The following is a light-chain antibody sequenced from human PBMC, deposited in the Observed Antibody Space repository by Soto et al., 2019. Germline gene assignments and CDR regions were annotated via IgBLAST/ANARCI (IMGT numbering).Light chain of an antibody. V-gene: IGKV3-15*01. CDR3: QQYNNWPQIT. CDR2: GAS. J-gene: IGKJ5*01. CDR1: QSVSSN. Sequence: GMAHTPGTLAVPPVKRATLSFRASQSVSSNLVWYQQKPGQAPRLLIYGASTRATGIPARFSGSGSGIEFTLTISSLQSEDFAVYYCQQYNNWPQITFGQGTRLEIK.